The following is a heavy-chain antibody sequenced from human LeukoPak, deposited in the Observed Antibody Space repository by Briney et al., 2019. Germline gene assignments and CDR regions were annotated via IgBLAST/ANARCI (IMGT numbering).Heavy chain of an antibody. CDR2: ISSSGSTI. J-gene: IGHJ4*02. CDR1: GFTFSSYE. D-gene: IGHD3-22*01. CDR3: VKDSTHFRVWDSYDTTGLNY. Sequence: GGSLGLSCAASGFTFSSYEMNWVRQAPGKGLEWVSYISSSGSTIYYADSVKGRFTVSRDNSKNTLYLQMNSLRAEDTAVYYCVKDSTHFRVWDSYDTTGLNYWGQGTLVTVSS. V-gene: IGHV3-48*03.